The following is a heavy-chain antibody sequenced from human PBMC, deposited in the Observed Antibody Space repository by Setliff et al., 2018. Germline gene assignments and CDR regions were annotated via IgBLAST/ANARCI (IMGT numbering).Heavy chain of an antibody. V-gene: IGHV3-49*04. CDR3: TRVGRQLVYYYYGMDV. CDR1: GFTFGDYV. J-gene: IGHJ6*02. D-gene: IGHD6-13*01. CDR2: IRSKAYGGTT. Sequence: GGSLRLSCTASGFTFGDYVLSWVRQAPGKGLEWVGFIRSKAYGGTTEYAASVKGRFTISRDDSKSIAYLQMNSLKTEDTAVYYCTRVGRQLVYYYYGMDVWGQGTSFTVSS.